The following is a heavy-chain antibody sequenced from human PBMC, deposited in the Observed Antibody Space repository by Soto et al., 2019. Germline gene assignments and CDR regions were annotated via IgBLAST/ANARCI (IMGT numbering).Heavy chain of an antibody. CDR1: GYTFTSYD. D-gene: IGHD1-26*01. CDR2: MNPNSGNT. V-gene: IGHV1-8*01. Sequence: GASVKVSCKASGYTFTSYDINWVRQATGQGLEWMGWMNPNSGNTGYAQKFQGRVTMTRNTSISTAYMELSSLRSEDTAVYYCARGVPMYSGSYSNEYYFDYWGQGTLLTVSS. J-gene: IGHJ4*02. CDR3: ARGVPMYSGSYSNEYYFDY.